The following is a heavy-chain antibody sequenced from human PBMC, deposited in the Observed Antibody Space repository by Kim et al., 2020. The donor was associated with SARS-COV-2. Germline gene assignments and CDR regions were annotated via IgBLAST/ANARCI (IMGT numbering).Heavy chain of an antibody. CDR3: ARVYGGNWYGMDV. V-gene: IGHV3-33*01. CDR1: GFTFRSYG. J-gene: IGHJ6*02. CDR2: IWYDGSNK. D-gene: IGHD2-15*01. Sequence: GGSLRLSCAASGFTFRSYGMHWVRQAPGKGLEWVAVIWYDGSNKYYADSVKGRFTISRDNSKNRLYLQMNSLRAEDTAIYYCARVYGGNWYGMDVWGQGTTVTVSS.